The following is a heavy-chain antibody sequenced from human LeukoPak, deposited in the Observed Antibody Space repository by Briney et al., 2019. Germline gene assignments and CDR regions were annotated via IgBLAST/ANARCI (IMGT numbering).Heavy chain of an antibody. D-gene: IGHD2-21*02. CDR1: GFTFSGSA. J-gene: IGHJ4*02. Sequence: GGSLRLSCAASGFTFSGSAMHWVRQASGKGLEWVGRIRSKPNNYATAYAASVKGSFTVSRDDSKNTAYLQMNSLKTEDTAVYYCARLAEDVVVTADLDYWGQGTLVTVSS. CDR3: ARLAEDVVVTADLDY. CDR2: IRSKPNNYAT. V-gene: IGHV3-73*01.